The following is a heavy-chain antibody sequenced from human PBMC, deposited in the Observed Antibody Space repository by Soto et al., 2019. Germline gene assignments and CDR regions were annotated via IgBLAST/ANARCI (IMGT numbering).Heavy chain of an antibody. CDR1: GYTFTSYG. Sequence: GASVKVSCKASGYTFTSYGISWVRQAPGQGLEWMGWINPNSGGTNYAQKFQGWVTMTRDTSISTAYMELSRLRSDDTAVYYCARDRLWFGQSYYYYGMDVWGQGTTVTVSS. CDR2: INPNSGGT. D-gene: IGHD3-10*01. CDR3: ARDRLWFGQSYYYYGMDV. J-gene: IGHJ6*02. V-gene: IGHV1-2*04.